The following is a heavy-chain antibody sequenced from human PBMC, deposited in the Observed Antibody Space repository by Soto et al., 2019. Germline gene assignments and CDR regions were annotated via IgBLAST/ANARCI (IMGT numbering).Heavy chain of an antibody. CDR1: GGSISSGDYY. V-gene: IGHV4-30-4*01. J-gene: IGHJ5*02. Sequence: QVQLQESGPGLVKPSQTLSLTCTVSGGSISSGDYYWSWIRQPPGKGLEWIGYIYYSGSTYYNPSLKSRVTISVDTSKNQFSLKLSSVTAADTAVYYCPRELTTVTTGVDPWGQGTLVTVSS. CDR2: IYYSGST. CDR3: PRELTTVTTGVDP. D-gene: IGHD4-4*01.